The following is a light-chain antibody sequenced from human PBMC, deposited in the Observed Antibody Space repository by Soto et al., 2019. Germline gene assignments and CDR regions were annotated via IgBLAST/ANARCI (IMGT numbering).Light chain of an antibody. CDR1: SSNFESNF. CDR2: TNN. CDR3: AVWDDNLNSVV. Sequence: QSVLTQPPSVSAAPGQKVTISCSGSSSNFESNFVSWYQQLPATAPRLLIYTNNRRPSEVPDRFSGSKSGTSASLAISGLQSEDEADYYCAVWDDNLNSVVFGGGTKVTVL. J-gene: IGLJ2*01. V-gene: IGLV1-44*01.